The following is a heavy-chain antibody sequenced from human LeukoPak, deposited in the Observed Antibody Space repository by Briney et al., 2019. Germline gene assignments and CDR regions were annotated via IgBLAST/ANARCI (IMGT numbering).Heavy chain of an antibody. D-gene: IGHD3-9*01. J-gene: IGHJ4*02. CDR1: GYTFTGYY. Sequence: ASVKVSCKASGYTFTGYYMHWVRQAPGQGLEWMGWINPNSGGTNYAQKFQGRVTMTRDTSTSTVYMELSSLRSEDTAVYYCASVHAGRYFDWLLLDYWGQGTLVTVSS. CDR2: INPNSGGT. V-gene: IGHV1-2*02. CDR3: ASVHAGRYFDWLLLDY.